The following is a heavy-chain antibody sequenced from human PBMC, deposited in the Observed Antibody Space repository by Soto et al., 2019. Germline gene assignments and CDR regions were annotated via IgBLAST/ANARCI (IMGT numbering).Heavy chain of an antibody. CDR2: IYYSGST. Sequence: SETLSLTCTVSGGCISSSSYYWGWIRQPPGKGLEWIGSIYYSGSTYYNPSLKSRVTISVDTSKNQFSLKLSSVTAADTAVYYCARRVFGVVIYIDYWGQGTLVTVSS. D-gene: IGHD3-3*01. J-gene: IGHJ4*02. CDR1: GGCISSSSYY. CDR3: ARRVFGVVIYIDY. V-gene: IGHV4-39*01.